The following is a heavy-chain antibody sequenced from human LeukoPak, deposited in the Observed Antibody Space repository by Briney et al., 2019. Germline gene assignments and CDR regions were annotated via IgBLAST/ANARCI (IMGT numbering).Heavy chain of an antibody. Sequence: AGGSLRLSCAASGFTFSSYGMHWVRQAPGKGLEWVAVIWYDGSNKYYADSVKGRFTISRDNSKNTLYLQMNSLRAEDTAVYYCANHYYDSSGYFFDYWGQGTLVTVSS. CDR3: ANHYYDSSGYFFDY. J-gene: IGHJ4*02. D-gene: IGHD3-22*01. CDR2: IWYDGSNK. V-gene: IGHV3-33*06. CDR1: GFTFSSYG.